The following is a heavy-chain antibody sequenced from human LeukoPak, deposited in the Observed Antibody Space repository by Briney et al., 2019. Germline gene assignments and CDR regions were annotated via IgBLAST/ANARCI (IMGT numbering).Heavy chain of an antibody. CDR1: GYTFTSYD. CDR3: ARGLLGDFWSGYYSYYYYYYGMDV. V-gene: IGHV1-8*01. J-gene: IGHJ6*02. Sequence: ASVKVSCKASGYTFTSYDTNWVRQATGQGLEWMGWMNPNSGNTGYAQKFQGRVTMTRNTSISTAYMELSSLRSEDTAVYYCARGLLGDFWSGYYSYYYYYYGMDVWGQGTTVTVSS. CDR2: MNPNSGNT. D-gene: IGHD3-3*01.